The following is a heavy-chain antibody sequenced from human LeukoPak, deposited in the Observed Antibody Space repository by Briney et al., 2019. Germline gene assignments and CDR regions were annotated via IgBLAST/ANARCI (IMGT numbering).Heavy chain of an antibody. Sequence: GGSLRLSCAASGFTFSSYGMHWVRQAPGKGLEWVAFIRYDGSNKYYADSVKGRFTISRDNSKNTLYLQMNSLRAEDTAVYYCAKGLWFGELSPVFGLDYWGQGTLVTVSS. CDR1: GFTFSSYG. CDR2: IRYDGSNK. V-gene: IGHV3-30*02. J-gene: IGHJ4*02. D-gene: IGHD3-10*01. CDR3: AKGLWFGELSPVFGLDY.